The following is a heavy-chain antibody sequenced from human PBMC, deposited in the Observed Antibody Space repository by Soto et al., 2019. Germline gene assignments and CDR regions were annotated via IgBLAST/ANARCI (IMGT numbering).Heavy chain of an antibody. CDR3: ARDIGPKGIGSSQDY. V-gene: IGHV1-18*01. D-gene: IGHD6-13*01. CDR2: ISAYNGNT. CDR1: GYTFTSYG. J-gene: IGHJ4*02. Sequence: QVQLVQSGAEVKKPGASVKVSCKASGYTFTSYGISWVRQAPGQGLEWMGWISAYNGNTNYAQKLQGRVTMTTDTSXXTAYMELRSLRSDDTAVYYCARDIGPKGIGSSQDYWGQGTLVTVSS.